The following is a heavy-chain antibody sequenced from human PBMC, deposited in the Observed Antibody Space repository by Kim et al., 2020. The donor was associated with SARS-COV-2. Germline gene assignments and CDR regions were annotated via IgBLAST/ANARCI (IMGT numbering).Heavy chain of an antibody. CDR1: GFTFSAYD. D-gene: IGHD3-16*01. V-gene: IGHV3-48*02. CDR2: ITKSSTTI. CDR3: VRDRMGGAFDL. J-gene: IGHJ3*01. Sequence: GGSLRLSCATSGFTFSAYDMNWVRRAPGKGLEWLSFITKSSTTIYDANAVKGRFTISRDNAKNSLYLQMNSLRDEEAALYYCVRDRMGGAFDLWGQGPMVPVPS.